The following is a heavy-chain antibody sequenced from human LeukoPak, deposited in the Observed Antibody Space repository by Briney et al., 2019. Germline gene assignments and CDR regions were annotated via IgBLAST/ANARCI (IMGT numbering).Heavy chain of an antibody. CDR2: IYYSGST. Sequence: SETLSLTCTVSGGPISSSSYYWGWIRQPPGKGLEWIGSIYYSGSTYYNPSLKSRVTISVDTSKNQFSLKLSSVTAADTAVYYCARDDTGRTSPVRGVNYNYGMDVWGQGTTVTVSS. D-gene: IGHD3-10*01. CDR1: GGPISSSSYY. V-gene: IGHV4-39*07. J-gene: IGHJ6*02. CDR3: ARDDTGRTSPVRGVNYNYGMDV.